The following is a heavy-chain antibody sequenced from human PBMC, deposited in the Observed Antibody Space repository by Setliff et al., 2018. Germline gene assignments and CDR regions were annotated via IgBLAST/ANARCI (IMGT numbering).Heavy chain of an antibody. J-gene: IGHJ4*02. CDR3: RLAHCNGTSCEEALDY. CDR1: GGSFSTYF. V-gene: IGHV4-34*01. D-gene: IGHD2-2*01. Sequence: PSETLSLTCAVYGGSFSTYFWSWIRQPPGKGLEWIGEISHSGSTNYNTPLKSRVTMSVDKSKNQFSLKLKSVTAADTAVYYFRLAHCNGTSCEEALDYWSQGTLVTVS. CDR2: ISHSGST.